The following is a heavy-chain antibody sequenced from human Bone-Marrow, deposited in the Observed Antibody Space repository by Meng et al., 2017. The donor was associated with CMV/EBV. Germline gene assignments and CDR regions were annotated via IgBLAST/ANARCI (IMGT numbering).Heavy chain of an antibody. D-gene: IGHD3-3*01. CDR3: AHLTTFFGVVIARDHNWFDP. CDR1: GFSLSTSGVG. J-gene: IGHJ5*02. Sequence: SGPTLVKPTQTLTLTCTFSGFSLSTSGVGVGWIRQPPGKALEWLALIYWNADKRYSPSLKSRLTITKDTSKNHVVLTMTNMDPVDTATYYCAHLTTFFGVVIARDHNWFDPWGQGTLVTASS. CDR2: IYWNADK. V-gene: IGHV2-5*01.